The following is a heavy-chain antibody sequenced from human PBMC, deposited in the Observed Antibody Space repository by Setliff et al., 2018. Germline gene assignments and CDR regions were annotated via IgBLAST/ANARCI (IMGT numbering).Heavy chain of an antibody. V-gene: IGHV1-69*06. CDR1: GGTFDSYS. J-gene: IGHJ4*02. CDR2: FTPILLTP. CDR3: ARPRSPKISIFGVTPFDY. D-gene: IGHD3-3*01. Sequence: EASVKVSCKASGGTFDSYSFTWLRQAPGQGLEWVGGFTPILLTPNYAQKFQGRITITADKSTSTAYMELSGLRSDDTAVYFCARPRSPKISIFGVTPFDYWGQGTLVTVSS.